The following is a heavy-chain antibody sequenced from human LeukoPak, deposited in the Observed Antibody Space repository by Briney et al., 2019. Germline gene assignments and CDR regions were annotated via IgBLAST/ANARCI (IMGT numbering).Heavy chain of an antibody. Sequence: GGSLRLSCMVSGFNFSDYSLTWVRQAPGKGLEWVSGISRSSEYLYYADSVKGRFTVSRDNAKKSLYLQMNSLRVEDTAVYYCARDDSRSQGGVNWIDPWGQGTLVTVSS. D-gene: IGHD3-10*01. CDR1: GFNFSDYS. CDR2: ISRSSEYL. J-gene: IGHJ5*02. CDR3: ARDDSRSQGGVNWIDP. V-gene: IGHV3-21*01.